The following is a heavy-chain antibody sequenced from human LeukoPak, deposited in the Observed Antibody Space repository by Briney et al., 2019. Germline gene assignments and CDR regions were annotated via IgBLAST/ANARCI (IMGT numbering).Heavy chain of an antibody. CDR1: GFTFDDYG. CDR3: ARGIAAAGTVDY. CDR2: VNWNGGST. J-gene: IGHJ4*02. V-gene: IGHV3-20*04. Sequence: GGSLRLSCAASGFTFDDYGMSWVRQAPGKGLEWISGVNWNGGSTGYADSVKGRFTISRDNAKNSLYLQMNSLRAEDTAVYYCARGIAAAGTVDYWGQGTLVTVSS. D-gene: IGHD6-13*01.